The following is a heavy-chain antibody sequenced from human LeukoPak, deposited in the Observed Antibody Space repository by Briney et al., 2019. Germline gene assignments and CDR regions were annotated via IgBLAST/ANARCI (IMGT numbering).Heavy chain of an antibody. CDR3: ARDVSGGGLDY. Sequence: PGRSLRLSCAASGFTFSSYTMHWVRQAPGKGLEWEAVISYDGSNKHYADSVKGRFTVSRDNSQDTLYLQMNSLIPEDTALYYCARDVSGGGLDYWGQGTLVPVSS. J-gene: IGHJ4*02. V-gene: IGHV3-30-3*01. CDR2: ISYDGSNK. CDR1: GFTFSSYT. D-gene: IGHD2-15*01.